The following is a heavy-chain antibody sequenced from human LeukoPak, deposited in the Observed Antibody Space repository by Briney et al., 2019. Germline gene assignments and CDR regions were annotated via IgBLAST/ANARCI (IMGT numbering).Heavy chain of an antibody. CDR1: GGSISSSSYY. CDR3: ARRHSGSYYFDP. J-gene: IGHJ4*02. D-gene: IGHD1-26*01. Sequence: PSETLSLTCTVSGGSISSSSYYWVWIRQPPGKGLEWIGNIYYSGSTYYNPSLKSRVTISVDTSKNQFSLKLSSVTAADTAVYYCARRHSGSYYFDPWGQGTLVTVSS. V-gene: IGHV4-39*01. CDR2: IYYSGST.